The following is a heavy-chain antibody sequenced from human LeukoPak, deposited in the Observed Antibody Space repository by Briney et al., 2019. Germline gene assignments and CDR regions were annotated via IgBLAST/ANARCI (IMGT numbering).Heavy chain of an antibody. CDR1: GFTFSSYW. CDR3: AREYSSGWEIDY. V-gene: IGHV3-74*01. J-gene: IGHJ4*02. Sequence: PGGSLTPSCAASGFTFSSYWMEWVRQAPGKGLVWVSRINSDGSSTSYADSVKGRFTISRDNSKNTLYLQMNSLRAEDTAVYYCAREYSSGWEIDYWGQGTLVTVSS. D-gene: IGHD6-19*01. CDR2: INSDGSST.